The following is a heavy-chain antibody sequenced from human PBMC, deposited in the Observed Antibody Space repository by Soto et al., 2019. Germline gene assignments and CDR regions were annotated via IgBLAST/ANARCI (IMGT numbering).Heavy chain of an antibody. Sequence: GGSLRLSCAASGFTFSSYAMSWVRQAPGKGLEWVSAISGSGGSKYYADSVKGRFTISRDNSKNRLYLQMNSLRAEDTAVYYCAKDGAFGRIGQYSSSPGHYYFDYWGQGTLVTVSS. CDR2: ISGSGGSK. V-gene: IGHV3-23*01. CDR1: GFTFSSYA. D-gene: IGHD6-6*01. J-gene: IGHJ4*02. CDR3: AKDGAFGRIGQYSSSPGHYYFDY.